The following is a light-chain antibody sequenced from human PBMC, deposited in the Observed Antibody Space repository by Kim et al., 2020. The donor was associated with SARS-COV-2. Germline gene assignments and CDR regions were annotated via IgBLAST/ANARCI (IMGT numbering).Light chain of an antibody. CDR1: KLGDKV. V-gene: IGLV3-1*01. Sequence: SVSPGQTASISCSGDKLGDKVACWYQQKPGRSPVLVFYRDSKLPSGIPERFSGSNSGNTATLTISGTQAMDEADYYCQAWDSSTYVFGTETKVT. CDR2: RDS. J-gene: IGLJ1*01. CDR3: QAWDSSTYV.